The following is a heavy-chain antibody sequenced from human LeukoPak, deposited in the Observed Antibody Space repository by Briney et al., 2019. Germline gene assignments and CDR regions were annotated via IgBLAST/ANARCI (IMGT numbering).Heavy chain of an antibody. V-gene: IGHV4-59*01. CDR2: IYYSGST. D-gene: IGHD3-3*01. Sequence: SETLSLTCTVSGFSISSYYWSWIRQAPGKGLEWIGDIYYSGSTNYNPSLKSRVTISVDTSKNQFSLKLSSVTAADTAVYYCARDCHDFWSGYCMDVWGKGTTVTVSS. J-gene: IGHJ6*04. CDR3: ARDCHDFWSGYCMDV. CDR1: GFSISSYY.